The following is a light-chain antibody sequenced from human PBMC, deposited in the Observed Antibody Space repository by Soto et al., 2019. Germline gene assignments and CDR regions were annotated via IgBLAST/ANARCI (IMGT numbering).Light chain of an antibody. J-gene: IGKJ1*01. CDR3: QQCYSSPRT. V-gene: IGKV1-39*01. Sequence: DIQLTQSASTLSASVGDRVTITCRASQSISTYLNWYQQKLGRAPTLLIYAASSLQSGVPSRFSGGGSGTDFTLTISSLQPEDFAMYFCQQCYSSPRTFGQGTKVDI. CDR2: AAS. CDR1: QSISTY.